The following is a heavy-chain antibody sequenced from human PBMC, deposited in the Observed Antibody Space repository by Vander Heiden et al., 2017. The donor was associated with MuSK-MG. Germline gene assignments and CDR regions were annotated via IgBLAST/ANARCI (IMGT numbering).Heavy chain of an antibody. Sequence: QVQLQQWGAGLLKPSETLSLTCAVYGGSLSRYSWSWIRQPPGKGLEWIGEINHSGSTNYNPSLKSRVTISVDTSKNQFSLKLSSVTAADTAVYYCARRLRRTTVTLRSGYFDYWGQGTLVTVSS. CDR1: GGSLSRYS. J-gene: IGHJ4*02. V-gene: IGHV4-34*01. D-gene: IGHD4-17*01. CDR2: INHSGST. CDR3: ARRLRRTTVTLRSGYFDY.